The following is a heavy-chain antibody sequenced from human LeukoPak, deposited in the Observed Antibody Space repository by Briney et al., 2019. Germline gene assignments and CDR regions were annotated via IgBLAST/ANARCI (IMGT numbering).Heavy chain of an antibody. D-gene: IGHD2-21*02. V-gene: IGHV3-23*01. J-gene: IGHJ6*03. CDR2: ISGSGGST. Sequence: GGSLRLSCAASGFTFSSYAMSWVRQAPGKGLEWVSAISGSGGSTYYADSVKGRFTISRDNAKNSLYLQMNSLRAEDTAVYYCARSPPLTDYYYYYMDVWGKGTTVTISS. CDR1: GFTFSSYA. CDR3: ARSPPLTDYYYYYMDV.